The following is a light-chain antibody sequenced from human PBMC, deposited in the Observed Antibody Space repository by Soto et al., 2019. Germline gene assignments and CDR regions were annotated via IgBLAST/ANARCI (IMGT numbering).Light chain of an antibody. CDR1: QGISNY. J-gene: IGKJ1*01. CDR2: AAS. V-gene: IGKV1-27*01. Sequence: DIQMTQSPSSLSASVGDRVTLTCRASQGISNYLAWYQQKPGKVPKLLIYAASTLQSGVPSRFSGSGAGTYFTLTISSLPHEDVATYYCQKYNSAPRTFGQGTKVEIK. CDR3: QKYNSAPRT.